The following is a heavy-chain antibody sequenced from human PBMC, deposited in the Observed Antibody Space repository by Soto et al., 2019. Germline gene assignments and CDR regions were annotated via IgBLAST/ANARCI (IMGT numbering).Heavy chain of an antibody. V-gene: IGHV4-34*01. Sequence: QVQLQQWGAGLLKPSETLSLTCAVYGGSFSGYYWSWIRQPPGKGLEWIGEINHSGSTNYNPSLTSRVTISVDTSKNQFSLKLSSVTAADTAVYYCARTVAAASPAPYYFDYWGQGTLVTVSS. J-gene: IGHJ4*02. CDR3: ARTVAAASPAPYYFDY. CDR2: INHSGST. D-gene: IGHD6-13*01. CDR1: GGSFSGYY.